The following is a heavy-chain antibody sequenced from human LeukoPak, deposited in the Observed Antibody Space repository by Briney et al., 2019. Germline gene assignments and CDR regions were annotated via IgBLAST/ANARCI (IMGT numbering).Heavy chain of an antibody. CDR3: ARHNGDGQSFLFDY. D-gene: IGHD5-24*01. J-gene: IGHJ4*02. CDR2: IIPILGIA. CDR1: GGTFSSYA. Sequence: GASVKVSCKASGGTFSSYAISWVRQAPGQGLEWMGRIIPILGIANYAQKFQGRVTITADKSTSTAYMELSSLRSEDTAVYYCARHNGDGQSFLFDYWGQGTLVTVSS. V-gene: IGHV1-69*04.